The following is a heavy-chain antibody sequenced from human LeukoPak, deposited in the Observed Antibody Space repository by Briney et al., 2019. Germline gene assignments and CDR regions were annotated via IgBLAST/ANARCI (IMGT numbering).Heavy chain of an antibody. Sequence: GGSLRLSCAASGFTFSDYYMSWIRQAPGKGLEWVSYISSSGSTMYYADSVKGRFTISRDNAKNSLYLQMNSLRAEDTAVYYCARGYQLPEDAFDIWGQGTMVTVSS. CDR1: GFTFSDYY. D-gene: IGHD2-2*01. CDR2: ISSSGSTM. CDR3: ARGYQLPEDAFDI. V-gene: IGHV3-11*01. J-gene: IGHJ3*02.